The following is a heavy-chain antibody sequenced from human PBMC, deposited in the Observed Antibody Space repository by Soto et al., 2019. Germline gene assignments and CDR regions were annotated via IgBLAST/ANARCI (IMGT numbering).Heavy chain of an antibody. CDR3: AREAPMDV. CDR1: GFTVSSKY. V-gene: IGHV3-53*02. J-gene: IGHJ6*02. CDR2: IWSAGLI. Sequence: VQLVETGGGLIQPGGSLRLSCAASGFTVSSKYMSWVRQAPGKGLEWVSIIWSAGLIYYADSVRGRFTISRDISKNILYLEMTSLRADDTAVYYCAREAPMDVWGQGTTVTVSS.